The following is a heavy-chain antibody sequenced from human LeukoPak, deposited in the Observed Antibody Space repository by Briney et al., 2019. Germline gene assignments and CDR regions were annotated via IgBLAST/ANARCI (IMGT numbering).Heavy chain of an antibody. CDR2: ISNSGSTI. CDR1: GFAFSDYY. V-gene: IGHV3-11*01. J-gene: IGHJ4*02. Sequence: GGSPRLSCAASGFAFSDYYMNWIRQAPGKGLEWVSYISNSGSTIYYADSVKGRFTISRDNAKNSLYLQMNSLRAEDTAVYYCARYPFDYWGQGTLVTVSS. CDR3: ARYPFDY.